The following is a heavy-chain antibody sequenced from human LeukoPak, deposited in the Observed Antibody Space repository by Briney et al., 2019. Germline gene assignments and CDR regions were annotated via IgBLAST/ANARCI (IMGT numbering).Heavy chain of an antibody. CDR2: IYHSGST. CDR1: GYSISSGYY. J-gene: IGHJ6*03. Sequence: SETLSLTCTVSGYSISSGYYWGWIRQPPGKGLEWIGSIYHSGSTYYNPSLKSRVTISVDTSKNQFSLKLSSVTAADTAVYYCARFIRDCSGGSCYNYYMDVWGKGTTVTVSS. CDR3: ARFIRDCSGGSCYNYYMDV. V-gene: IGHV4-38-2*02. D-gene: IGHD2-15*01.